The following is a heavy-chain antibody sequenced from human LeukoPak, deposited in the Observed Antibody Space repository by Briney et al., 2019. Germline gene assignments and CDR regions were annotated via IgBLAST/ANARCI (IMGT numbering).Heavy chain of an antibody. CDR3: ARWDFGFSDAFDI. CDR1: GYTFTSYG. Sequence: ASVKVSCKASGYTFTSYGISWVRQAPGQGLEWMGWINAGNGNTKYSQKFQGRVTITRDTSASTAYMELSSLRSEDTAVYYCARWDFGFSDAFDIWGQGTMVTVSS. D-gene: IGHD1-26*01. V-gene: IGHV1-3*01. J-gene: IGHJ3*02. CDR2: INAGNGNT.